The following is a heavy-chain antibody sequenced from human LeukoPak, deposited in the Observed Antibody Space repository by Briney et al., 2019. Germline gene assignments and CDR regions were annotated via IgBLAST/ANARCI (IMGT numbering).Heavy chain of an antibody. J-gene: IGHJ4*02. Sequence: GGSLRLSCAASGFTFSNAWMSWVRQAPGKGLEWVGRIKSKTDGGTTGYAAPVKGRFTISRDDSKNTLYLQMNSLKTEDTAVYYCTTMSTYYYGSGSYYIDYWGQGTLVTVSS. D-gene: IGHD3-10*01. CDR2: IKSKTDGGTT. CDR3: TTMSTYYYGSGSYYIDY. V-gene: IGHV3-15*01. CDR1: GFTFSNAW.